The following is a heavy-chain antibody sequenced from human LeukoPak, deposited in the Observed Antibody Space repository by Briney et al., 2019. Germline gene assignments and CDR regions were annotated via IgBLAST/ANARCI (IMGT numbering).Heavy chain of an antibody. CDR3: AKDRQDIVVVPAASIFDY. J-gene: IGHJ4*02. Sequence: GGSLSLSCAASGFTFSSYGMHWVRQAPGKGLEGGTFIRYDGSNKYYADSVKGRFTTSKDNSKNTLYLQMNSLRAEDTAVYYCAKDRQDIVVVPAASIFDYWGQGTLVTVSS. V-gene: IGHV3-30*02. CDR1: GFTFSSYG. CDR2: IRYDGSNK. D-gene: IGHD2-2*01.